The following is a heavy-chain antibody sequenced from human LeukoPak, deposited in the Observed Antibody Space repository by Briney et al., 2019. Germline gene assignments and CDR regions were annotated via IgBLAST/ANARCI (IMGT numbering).Heavy chain of an antibody. CDR1: GFTFSSYA. Sequence: GASLRLSCAASGFTFSSYAMSWVRQAPGKGLEWVSTISGSGGSTYYADSVKGRFTISRDNSKKTLYLQMNSLRAEDTAVYYCAKVLTYCSSTSCYYSKLYYYYGMDVWGKGTTVTVSS. J-gene: IGHJ6*04. CDR3: AKVLTYCSSTSCYYSKLYYYYGMDV. CDR2: ISGSGGST. V-gene: IGHV3-23*01. D-gene: IGHD2-2*01.